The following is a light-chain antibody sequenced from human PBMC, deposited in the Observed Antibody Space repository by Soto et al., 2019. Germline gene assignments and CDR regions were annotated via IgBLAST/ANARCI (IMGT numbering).Light chain of an antibody. CDR1: QDISNY. CDR3: QKYNSAPHT. Sequence: DIQMTQSPSSLSASVGDRVTITCRTSQDISNYLAWYQQKPGKVPKLLICAASTLQSGVPSRFSGGGSGTDFSLTISSLQPEDVATYYCQKYNSAPHTFGGGTKVEIQ. CDR2: AAS. J-gene: IGKJ4*01. V-gene: IGKV1-27*01.